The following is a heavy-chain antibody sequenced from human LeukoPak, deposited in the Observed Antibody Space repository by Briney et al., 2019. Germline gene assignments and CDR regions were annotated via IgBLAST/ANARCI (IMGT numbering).Heavy chain of an antibody. CDR1: GFTFSSYW. CDR3: ARLAYCGGDCYSGFDY. V-gene: IGHV3-7*01. J-gene: IGHJ4*02. CDR2: IKQDGSGK. Sequence: SGGSLRLSCAASGFTFSSYWMSWVRQAPGKGLEWVANIKQDGSGKYYVDSVKGRFTISRDNAKNSLYLQMNSLRAEDTAVYYCARLAYCGGDCYSGFDYWGQGTLVTVSS. D-gene: IGHD2-21*02.